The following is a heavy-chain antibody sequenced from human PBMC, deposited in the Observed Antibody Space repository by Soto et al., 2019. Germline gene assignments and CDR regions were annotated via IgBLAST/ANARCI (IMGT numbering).Heavy chain of an antibody. J-gene: IGHJ4*02. CDR3: ARDKFPECRGDCYHHHF. Sequence: TEGSLRLSCAASGFTFSSYSMNWVRQAPGKGLEWVSYISSSSSTIYYADSVKGRFTISRDNAKNSLYLQMNSLRDEDTAVYYCARDKFPECRGDCYHHHFCGQGTLVTVSS. CDR1: GFTFSSYS. D-gene: IGHD2-21*02. CDR2: ISSSSSTI. V-gene: IGHV3-48*02.